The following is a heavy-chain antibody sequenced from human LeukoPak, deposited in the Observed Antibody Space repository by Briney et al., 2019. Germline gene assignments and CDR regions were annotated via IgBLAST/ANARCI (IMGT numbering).Heavy chain of an antibody. CDR1: GFTFTAYN. D-gene: IGHD6-6*01. CDR3: VRQLVS. CDR2: ISSTGTYL. V-gene: IGHV3-21*06. Sequence: GGSLRLSCAASGFTFTAYNMNWVRQAPGKGLEWVSSISSTGTYLYYADSVKGRFTISRDKNSLYLRMNSLRVEDTAVYYCVRQLVSWGQGTLVTVSS. J-gene: IGHJ5*02.